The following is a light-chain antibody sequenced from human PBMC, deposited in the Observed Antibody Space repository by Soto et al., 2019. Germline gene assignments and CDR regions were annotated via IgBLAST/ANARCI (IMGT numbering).Light chain of an antibody. V-gene: IGLV2-14*03. CDR3: NSYTTSSSLYV. CDR1: SSDIGGYDH. J-gene: IGLJ1*01. CDR2: DVS. Sequence: QSALTQPASVSGSLGQSITIPCTGTSSDIGGYDHVSWYQQHPGKAPKLMVYDVSNRPSGVSDRFSGSKSANTASLTISGLQAEDEADYYCNSYTTSSSLYVFGTGTKVTVL.